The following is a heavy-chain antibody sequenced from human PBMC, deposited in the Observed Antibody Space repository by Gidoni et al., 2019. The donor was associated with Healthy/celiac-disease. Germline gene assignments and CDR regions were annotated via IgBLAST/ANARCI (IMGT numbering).Heavy chain of an antibody. J-gene: IGHJ4*02. Sequence: EVQLVESGGGLVQPGGSLKLSCAASVFTFSGSSMHWVRQASGKGLEWVGRIRSKANSYATAYAASVKGRFTISRDDSKNTAYLQMNSLKTEDTAVYYCTSQGDCSGGSCPGDYWGQGTLVTVSS. V-gene: IGHV3-73*02. D-gene: IGHD2-15*01. CDR2: IRSKANSYAT. CDR1: VFTFSGSS. CDR3: TSQGDCSGGSCPGDY.